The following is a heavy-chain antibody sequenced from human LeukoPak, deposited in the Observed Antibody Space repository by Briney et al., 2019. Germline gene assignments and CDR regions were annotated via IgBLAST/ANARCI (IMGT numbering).Heavy chain of an antibody. J-gene: IGHJ5*02. V-gene: IGHV1-2*02. D-gene: IGHD3-22*01. Sequence: ASVKVSCKTSGYTFTSYYIHWLRQAPGQRFEWMGWSDPKSGATKYEHFQGRVTMTWDTSISTAYMELSSLRSDDTAVYYCTSDTYYYDSTGLGHWFDPWGQGTLVTVSS. CDR1: GYTFTSYY. CDR3: TSDTYYYDSTGLGHWFDP. CDR2: SDPKSGAT.